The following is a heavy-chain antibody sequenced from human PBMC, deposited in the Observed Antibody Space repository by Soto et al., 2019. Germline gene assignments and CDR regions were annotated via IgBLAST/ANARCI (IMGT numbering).Heavy chain of an antibody. J-gene: IGHJ3*02. CDR1: DDTFTSYY. V-gene: IGHV1-46*01. Sequence: EASLKVSCKASDDTFTSYYMHCVRQAPGQGLEWMGIINPSGGSTSYAQKFQGRVTMTRDTSTSTVYMELSSLRSEDTAVYYCARDNYDSSGYSVGEANFDIWGQGTMVTVSS. CDR3: ARDNYDSSGYSVGEANFDI. D-gene: IGHD3-22*01. CDR2: INPSGGST.